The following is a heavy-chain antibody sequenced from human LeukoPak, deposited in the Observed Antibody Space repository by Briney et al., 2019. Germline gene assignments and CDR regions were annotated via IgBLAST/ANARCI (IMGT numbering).Heavy chain of an antibody. CDR1: GYTFSGYY. CDR3: ARVFFQPYYFDY. Sequence: ASVKVSCKASGYTFSGYYMHWVRQAPGQGLEWMGWINPNSGDTNYAQKFQGRVTMTRDTSISTAYMELSRLRSDDTAVYYCARVFFQPYYFDYWGQGTLVTVSP. D-gene: IGHD3-3*01. J-gene: IGHJ4*02. V-gene: IGHV1-2*02. CDR2: INPNSGDT.